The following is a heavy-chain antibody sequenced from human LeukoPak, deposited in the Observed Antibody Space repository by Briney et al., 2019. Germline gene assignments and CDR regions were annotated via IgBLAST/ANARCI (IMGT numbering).Heavy chain of an antibody. CDR2: MNPNSGNT. Sequence: ASVKVSCKASGYTFTSYDINWVRQATGQGLEWMGWMNPNSGNTGYAQKFQGRVTMTRNTSISTAYMELSSLRSEDTAVYYCARDGSLGIVGLTGLDPWGQGTLVTVSS. V-gene: IGHV1-8*01. CDR3: ARDGSLGIVGLTGLDP. CDR1: GYTFTSYD. J-gene: IGHJ5*02. D-gene: IGHD1-26*01.